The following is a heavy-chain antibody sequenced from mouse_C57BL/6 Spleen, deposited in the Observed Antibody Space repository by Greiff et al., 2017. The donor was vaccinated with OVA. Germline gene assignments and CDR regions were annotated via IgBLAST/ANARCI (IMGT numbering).Heavy chain of an antibody. CDR2: IDPETGGT. J-gene: IGHJ3*01. CDR3: TSAGYYPFAY. Sequence: QVQLKESGAELVRPGASVTLSCKASGYTFTDYEMHWVKQTPVHGLEWIGAIDPETGGTAYNQKFKGKAMLTADKSSSTAYMELRILTSEDAAVYYCTSAGYYPFAYWGQGTLVTVSA. CDR1: GYTFTDYE. V-gene: IGHV1-15*01. D-gene: IGHD2-3*01.